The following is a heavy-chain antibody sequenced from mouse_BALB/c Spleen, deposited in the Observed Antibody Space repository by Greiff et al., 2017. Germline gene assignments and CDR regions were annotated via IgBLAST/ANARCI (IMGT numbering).Heavy chain of an antibody. V-gene: IGHV14-4*02. CDR2: IDPENGDT. J-gene: IGHJ2*01. CDR3: KPYGNYGGFDY. Sequence: VQLQQSGAELVRSGASVKLSCTASGFYIKDYYMHWVKQRPEQGLEWIGWIDPENGDTEYAPKFQGKATMTADTSSNTAYLQLSSLTSEDTAVYYCKPYGNYGGFDYWGQGTTLTVSS. CDR1: GFYIKDYY. D-gene: IGHD2-1*01.